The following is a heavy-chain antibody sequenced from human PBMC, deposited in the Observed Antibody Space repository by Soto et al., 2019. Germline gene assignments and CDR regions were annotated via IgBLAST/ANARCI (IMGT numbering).Heavy chain of an antibody. J-gene: IGHJ3*02. CDR2: IIPIFGTA. D-gene: IGHD2-15*01. CDR3: ARSPHNIVVVVAATEDAFDI. Sequence: SVKVSCKASGGTFSSYAISWVRQAPGQGLEWMGGIIPIFGTANYAQKFQGRVTITADESTSTAYMELSSLRSEDTAVYYCARSPHNIVVVVAATEDAFDIWGQGTMVTVSS. CDR1: GGTFSSYA. V-gene: IGHV1-69*13.